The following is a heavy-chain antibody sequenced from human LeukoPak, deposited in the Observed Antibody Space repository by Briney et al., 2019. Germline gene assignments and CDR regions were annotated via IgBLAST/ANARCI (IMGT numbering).Heavy chain of an antibody. CDR2: INAGNGNT. D-gene: IGHD4-17*01. Sequence: AALVKVSCKASGYSFTSYAMHWVRQAPGQRLEWMGWINAGNGNTKYSQKFQGRVTITRDTSASTAYMELSSLRSEDTAVYYCARREGDGDPLGYYYGLDVWGQGTTVTVSS. V-gene: IGHV1-3*01. J-gene: IGHJ6*02. CDR1: GYSFTSYA. CDR3: ARREGDGDPLGYYYGLDV.